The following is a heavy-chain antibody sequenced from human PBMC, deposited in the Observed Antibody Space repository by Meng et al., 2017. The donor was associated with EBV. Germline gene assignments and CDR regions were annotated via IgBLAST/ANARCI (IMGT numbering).Heavy chain of an antibody. CDR1: GGTFRSDA. Sequence: QVPLVQSGAEVKRPGSSVKVSCKTSGGTFRSDAVSWVPQAPGQGLEWMGGLIPMSDAPHYAQKFQGRVTMTADESTNTHYMDLSGLRFEDTAVYYCASESGRGFTPDYWGQGTLVTVSS. CDR3: ASESGRGFTPDY. J-gene: IGHJ4*02. V-gene: IGHV1-69*01. CDR2: LIPMSDAP. D-gene: IGHD3-10*01.